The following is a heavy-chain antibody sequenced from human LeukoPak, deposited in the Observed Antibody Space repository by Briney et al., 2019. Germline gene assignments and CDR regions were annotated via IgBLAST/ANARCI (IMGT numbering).Heavy chain of an antibody. CDR2: ISSSSSYI. CDR1: GFTFSSYS. CDR3: AREKWELLPQAFDI. Sequence: GGSLRLSCAASGFTFSSYSMNWVRQAPGKGLEWVPSISSSSSYIYYADSVKGRFTISRDNAKNSLYLQMNSLRAEDTAVYYCAREKWELLPQAFDIWGQGTMVTVSS. D-gene: IGHD1-26*01. J-gene: IGHJ3*02. V-gene: IGHV3-21*01.